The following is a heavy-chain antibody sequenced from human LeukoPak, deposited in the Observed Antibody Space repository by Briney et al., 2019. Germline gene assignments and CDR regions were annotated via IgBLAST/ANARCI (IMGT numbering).Heavy chain of an antibody. D-gene: IGHD6-6*01. J-gene: IGHJ4*02. CDR1: GFTFSNYA. V-gene: IGHV3-23*01. CDR2: ISGSGTST. Sequence: GGSLRLSCAASGFTFSNYAMTWVRQAPGKGLEWVSAISGSGTSTYYADSVKGRFTISGDNSKNTLYLQMNSLRAEDTAVYYCARQDIAARPPDAYWGQGTLVTVSS. CDR3: ARQDIAARPPDAY.